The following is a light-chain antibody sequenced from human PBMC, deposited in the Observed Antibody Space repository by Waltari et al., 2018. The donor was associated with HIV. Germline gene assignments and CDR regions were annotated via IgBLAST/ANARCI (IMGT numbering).Light chain of an antibody. CDR3: QSYDNSLSGVV. J-gene: IGLJ2*01. CDR1: SSNIGAAYD. Sequence: QSVLTQPPSVSGAPGLRVTISCTGSSSNIGAAYDVPWYQQLPGTAPKLLIYGDKNRPAGVPDRFSGSKSGTSASLAITGLQAEDEADYYCQSYDNSLSGVVFGGGTKLTVL. CDR2: GDK. V-gene: IGLV1-40*01.